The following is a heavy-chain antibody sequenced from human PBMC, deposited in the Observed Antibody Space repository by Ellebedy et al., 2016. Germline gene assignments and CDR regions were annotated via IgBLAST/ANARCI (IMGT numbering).Heavy chain of an antibody. CDR3: AKEHYGSGSYYNPLYGMDV. D-gene: IGHD3-10*01. CDR1: GFTFSSYG. J-gene: IGHJ6*02. Sequence: GESLKISXAASGFTFSSYGMHWVRQAPGKGLEWVAVISYDGSNKYYADSVKGRFTISRDNSKNTLYLQMNSLRAEDTAVYYCAKEHYGSGSYYNPLYGMDVWGQGTTVTVSS. CDR2: ISYDGSNK. V-gene: IGHV3-30*18.